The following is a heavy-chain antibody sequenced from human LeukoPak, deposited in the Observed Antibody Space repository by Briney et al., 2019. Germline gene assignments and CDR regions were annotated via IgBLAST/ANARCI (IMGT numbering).Heavy chain of an antibody. Sequence: SETLSLTCTVSGGSISSYYWSWIRQPPGKGLEWIGYIYYSGSTNYNPSLKSRVTISVDTSKNQFSLKLSSVTAADTAVYYCARTTMVRGVITLDYWGQGTLVTVSS. J-gene: IGHJ4*02. CDR2: IYYSGST. D-gene: IGHD3-10*01. CDR1: GGSISSYY. V-gene: IGHV4-59*01. CDR3: ARTTMVRGVITLDY.